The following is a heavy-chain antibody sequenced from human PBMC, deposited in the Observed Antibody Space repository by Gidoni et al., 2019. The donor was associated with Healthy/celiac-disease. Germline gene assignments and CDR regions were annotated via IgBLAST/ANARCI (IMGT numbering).Heavy chain of an antibody. J-gene: IGHJ5*02. CDR3: ARGGIVVVHSNWFDP. D-gene: IGHD2-2*01. Sequence: QVQLQESGPGLVKPSQTLSLTCTVSGGSISSGGYYWSWIRQHPGKGLEWIGYIYYSGSTYYNPSLKSRVTISLDTSKNQFSLKLSSVTAADTAVYYCARGGIVVVHSNWFDPWGQGTLVTVSS. CDR2: IYYSGST. CDR1: GGSISSGGYY. V-gene: IGHV4-31*03.